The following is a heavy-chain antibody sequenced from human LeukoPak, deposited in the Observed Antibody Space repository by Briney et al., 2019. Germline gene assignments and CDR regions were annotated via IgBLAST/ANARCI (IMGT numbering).Heavy chain of an antibody. Sequence: SETLSLTCTVSGGSISGYYWSWIRQPPGKGLEWIGYTSHSGSTNYNPPLKSRVTISVDTSKNQFSLKLSSVTAADTGVYYCARHPDDNGDKSVDFDYWGQGTLVTVSS. CDR2: TSHSGST. CDR3: ARHPDDNGDKSVDFDY. J-gene: IGHJ4*02. V-gene: IGHV4-59*08. D-gene: IGHD4-17*01. CDR1: GGSISGYY.